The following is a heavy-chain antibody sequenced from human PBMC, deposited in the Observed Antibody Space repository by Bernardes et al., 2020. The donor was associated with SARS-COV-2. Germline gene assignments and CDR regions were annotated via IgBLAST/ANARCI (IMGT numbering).Heavy chain of an antibody. Sequence: VGSLRLSCAASGFTFSSYAMNWVRQAPGQGLEWVSSTSESGDNTDYADSVKGRFTISRDNSKNTLYLQMNSLRAEDTAVYYCAKQMIPGPLWGQGTLVTVSS. CDR2: TSESGDNT. CDR1: GFTFSSYA. D-gene: IGHD2-2*01. J-gene: IGHJ4*02. V-gene: IGHV3-23*01. CDR3: AKQMIPGPL.